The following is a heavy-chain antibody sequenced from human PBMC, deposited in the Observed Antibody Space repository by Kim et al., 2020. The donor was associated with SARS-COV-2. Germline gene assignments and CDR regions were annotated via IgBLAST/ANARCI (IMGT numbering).Heavy chain of an antibody. J-gene: IGHJ4*02. D-gene: IGHD3-10*01. V-gene: IGHV3-74*01. Sequence: GGSLRLSCAASGFTFSTYWMHWVRQAPGKGLVWVSRINDDGSSTTYADSVKGRFTVSRDNAKNTLYLQMNGLRAEDTAVYYCACPLRGGELYRLGYWGQGTLVTVSS. CDR3: ACPLRGGELYRLGY. CDR2: INDDGSST. CDR1: GFTFSTYW.